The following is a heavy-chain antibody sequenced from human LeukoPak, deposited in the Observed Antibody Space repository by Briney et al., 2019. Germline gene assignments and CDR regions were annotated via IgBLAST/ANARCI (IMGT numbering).Heavy chain of an antibody. J-gene: IGHJ4*02. D-gene: IGHD3-22*01. CDR2: ISGSGGST. V-gene: IGHV3-23*01. Sequence: GGSLRLSCAASGFTFSSYAMSWVRQAPGKGLEWVSAISGSGGSTYYADSVKGRFTISRDNSKNTPYLQMNSLRAEDTAVYYCAKHLYDSSGYYLDYWGQGTLVTVSS. CDR1: GFTFSSYA. CDR3: AKHLYDSSGYYLDY.